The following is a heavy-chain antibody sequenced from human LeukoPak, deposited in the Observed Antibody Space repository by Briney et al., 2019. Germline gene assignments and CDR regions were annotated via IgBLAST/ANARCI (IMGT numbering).Heavy chain of an antibody. CDR1: GFTFSSYG. V-gene: IGHV3-30*03. D-gene: IGHD4-17*01. J-gene: IGHJ6*02. CDR3: ARDRDLDGDYYYYGMDV. CDR2: ISYDGSNK. Sequence: GGSLRLSCAASGFTFSSYGMHWVRQAPGKGLEWVAVISYDGSNKYYADSVKGRFTISRDNAKNSLYLQMNSLRAEDTAVYYCARDRDLDGDYYYYGMDVWGQGTTVTVSS.